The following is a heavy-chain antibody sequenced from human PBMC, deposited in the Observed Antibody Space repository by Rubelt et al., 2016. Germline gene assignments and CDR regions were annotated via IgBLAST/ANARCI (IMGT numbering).Heavy chain of an antibody. V-gene: IGHV4-59*12. Sequence: ESGPGLVKPSETLSLTCTVSGGSISNYYWSWIRQPPGDGLEWIGYIYYSGNVKYNPSLKSRVTISLDTSKSQFSLKLSSVTAADTAVYYCAKELCSGGNCYLGYWGQGTRVTVSS. CDR2: IYYSGNV. J-gene: IGHJ4*02. D-gene: IGHD2-15*01. CDR1: GGSISNYY. CDR3: AKELCSGGNCYLGY.